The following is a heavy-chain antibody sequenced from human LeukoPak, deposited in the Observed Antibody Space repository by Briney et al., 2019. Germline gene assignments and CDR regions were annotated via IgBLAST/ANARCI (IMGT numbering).Heavy chain of an antibody. V-gene: IGHV1-2*02. J-gene: IGHJ5*02. CDR2: INPNSGGT. CDR1: GYTFTGYY. D-gene: IGHD5-12*01. Sequence: ASVKVSCKASGYTFTGYYMHWVRQAPGQGLEWMGWINPNSGGTNYAQKFQGRVTMTRDTSISTAYMELSRLRSDDTAVYYCARAPSLPSATTCSNWFDPWGQGTLVTVSS. CDR3: ARAPSLPSATTCSNWFDP.